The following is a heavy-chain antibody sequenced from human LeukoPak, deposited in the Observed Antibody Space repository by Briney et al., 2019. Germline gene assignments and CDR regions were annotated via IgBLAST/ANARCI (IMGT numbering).Heavy chain of an antibody. V-gene: IGHV3-33*01. CDR3: ARDRLSGYDAFDI. CDR1: GFTFSSYG. J-gene: IGHJ3*02. D-gene: IGHD1-1*01. CDR2: IWYDGSNK. Sequence: QSGGSLRLSCAASGFTFSSYGMPWVRQAPGKGLEWVAVIWYDGSNKYYADSVKGRFTISRDNSKNTLYLQMNSLRAEDTAVYYCARDRLSGYDAFDIWGQGTMVTVSS.